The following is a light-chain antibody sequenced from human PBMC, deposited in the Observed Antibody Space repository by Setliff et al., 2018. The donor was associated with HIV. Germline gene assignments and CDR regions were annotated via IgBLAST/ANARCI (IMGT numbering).Light chain of an antibody. CDR3: SSYTTSATVV. CDR2: EVS. J-gene: IGLJ2*01. V-gene: IGLV2-14*01. CDR1: SSDVGGYNY. Sequence: ALTQPASVSGSPGQSITISCTGTSSDVGGYNYVSWYQQHPGKAPKLMIYEVSDRPSGVSNRFSGSKSGNTASLTISGLQAEDEADYYCSSYTTSATVVFGGGTKVTVL.